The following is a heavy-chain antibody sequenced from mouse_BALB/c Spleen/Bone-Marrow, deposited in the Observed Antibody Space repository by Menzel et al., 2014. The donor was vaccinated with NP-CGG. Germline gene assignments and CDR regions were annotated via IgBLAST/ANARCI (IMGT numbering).Heavy chain of an antibody. D-gene: IGHD2-1*01. J-gene: IGHJ2*01. CDR2: IYPGNSDT. V-gene: IGHV1-5*01. CDR1: GYSFXSYW. Sequence: SGTVLARPGASVKMSCKASGYSFXSYWMHWVKQRPGQGLEWIGAIYPGNSDTSYNQKFKGKAKLTAVTSATTAYMELSSLTNEDSAVYFCTRKIYYGNPLDYWGQGTTLTVSS. CDR3: TRKIYYGNPLDY.